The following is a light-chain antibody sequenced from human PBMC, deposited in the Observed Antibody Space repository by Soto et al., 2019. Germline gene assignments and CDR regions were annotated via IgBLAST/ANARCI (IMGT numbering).Light chain of an antibody. CDR2: EVS. CDR1: SSDVGGYNY. Sequence: QSALTQPASVSGSPGQSITISCTGTSSDVGGYNYVSWYQQHPGKAPKLMIYEVSNRPSGVSNRFSGSNSGNTASLTISGLQAEDEADYYCSSYTSSSTPNRVFGGGTKLTVL. J-gene: IGLJ3*02. V-gene: IGLV2-14*01. CDR3: SSYTSSSTPNRV.